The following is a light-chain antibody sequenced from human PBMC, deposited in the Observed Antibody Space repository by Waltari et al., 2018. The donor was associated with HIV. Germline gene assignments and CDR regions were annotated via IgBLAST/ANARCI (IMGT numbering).Light chain of an antibody. V-gene: IGLV3-1*01. CDR1: KLGDKY. CDR2: QDS. Sequence: SYELTQPPSVSVSPGQTASITCSGAKLGDKYACWYQQKPGQSPVLVIYQDSKRSSGIPERFSGSNSGNTATLTISGTQAMDEADYYCQAWDSSTGVVFGGGTKLTVL. CDR3: QAWDSSTGVV. J-gene: IGLJ2*01.